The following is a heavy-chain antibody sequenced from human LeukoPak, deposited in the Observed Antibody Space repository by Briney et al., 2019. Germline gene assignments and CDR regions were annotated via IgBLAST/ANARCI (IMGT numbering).Heavy chain of an antibody. CDR1: GGSISSSAW. Sequence: PSGTLSLTCAVSGGSISSSAWWSWVRQPPGKGLEWIGEVYHSGSTNYNSFLKSRATISVDKSKNQFSLKLTSATAADTAVYYCARDLGSSWFEPLDYWGQGILVIVSS. J-gene: IGHJ4*02. CDR2: VYHSGST. D-gene: IGHD6-13*01. CDR3: ARDLGSSWFEPLDY. V-gene: IGHV4-4*02.